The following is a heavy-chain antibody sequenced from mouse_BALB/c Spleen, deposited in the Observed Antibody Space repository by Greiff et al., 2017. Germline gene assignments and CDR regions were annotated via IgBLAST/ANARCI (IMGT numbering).Heavy chain of an antibody. J-gene: IGHJ4*01. CDR3: ARERTLITTSSYYAMDY. D-gene: IGHD2-4*01. CDR1: GYTFTNYW. CDR2: IYPGGGYT. V-gene: IGHV1-63*02. Sequence: VQLQESGAELVRPGTSVKISCKASGYTFTNYWLGWVKQRPGHGLEWIGDIYPGGGYTNYNEKFKGKATLTADTSSSTAYMQLSSLTSEDSAVYFCARERTLITTSSYYAMDYWGQGTSVTVSS.